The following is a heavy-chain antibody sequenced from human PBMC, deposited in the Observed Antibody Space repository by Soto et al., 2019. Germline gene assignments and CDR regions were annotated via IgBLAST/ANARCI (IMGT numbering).Heavy chain of an antibody. D-gene: IGHD5-12*01. CDR2: IHYNGNT. CDR3: AREGNLGRWLQPLDF. CDR1: GGSVSGYH. V-gene: IGHV4-59*02. Sequence: PSETMSLTCNVSGGSVSGYHWGWIRQPPGKGLEWIGNIHYNGNTKYNPSLKSRVTMSVDTSKNQFSLKLISVTAADTAKYFCAREGNLGRWLQPLDFWGQGTLVTVSS. J-gene: IGHJ4*02.